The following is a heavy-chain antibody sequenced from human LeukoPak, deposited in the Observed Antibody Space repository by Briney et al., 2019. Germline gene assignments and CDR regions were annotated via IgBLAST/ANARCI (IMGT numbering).Heavy chain of an antibody. D-gene: IGHD3-10*01. V-gene: IGHV4-59*01. J-gene: IGHJ4*02. CDR1: GGSISSYY. CDR2: IYYSGST. CDR3: ARGIMVRGVIDY. Sequence: PSETLSLTCTVSGGSISSYYWSWIRQPPGKGLEWIGYIYYSGSTNYNPSLKSRVTISVDTSKNQFSLKLSSVTTADTAVYYCARGIMVRGVIDYWGQGTLVTVSS.